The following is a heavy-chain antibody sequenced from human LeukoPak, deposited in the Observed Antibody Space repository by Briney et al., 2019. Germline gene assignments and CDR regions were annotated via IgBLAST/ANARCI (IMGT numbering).Heavy chain of an antibody. CDR1: GGTFSSYA. D-gene: IGHD3-22*01. Sequence: ASVKVSCKASGGTFSSYAISWVRQAPGQGLEWMGGIIPIFGTANYAQKFQGRVTITADKSTSTAYMELSSLRSEDTAVYYCASVQAGSSGYFTGWGQGTLVTVSS. J-gene: IGHJ4*02. CDR2: IIPIFGTA. V-gene: IGHV1-69*06. CDR3: ASVQAGSSGYFTG.